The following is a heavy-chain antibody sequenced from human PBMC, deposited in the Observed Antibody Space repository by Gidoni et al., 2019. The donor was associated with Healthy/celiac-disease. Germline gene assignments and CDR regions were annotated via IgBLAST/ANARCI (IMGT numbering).Heavy chain of an antibody. CDR3: ARDPAVRGVWYFDL. CDR2: IRSSRSTI. J-gene: IGHJ2*01. D-gene: IGHD4-17*01. CDR1: GFTFSSYS. Sequence: EVQLVESGGGLVQPGGSLRLSCAASGFTFSSYSMNWVRQAPGKGLEWVSYIRSSRSTIYYADSVKGRFTISRDNAKNSLYLQMNSRRDEDTAVYYCARDPAVRGVWYFDLWGRGTLVTVSS. V-gene: IGHV3-48*02.